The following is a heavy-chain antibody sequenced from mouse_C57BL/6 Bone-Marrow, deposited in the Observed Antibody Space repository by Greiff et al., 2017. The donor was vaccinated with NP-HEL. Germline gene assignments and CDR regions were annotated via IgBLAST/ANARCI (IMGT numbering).Heavy chain of an antibody. D-gene: IGHD1-1*01. CDR2: IHPNSGST. J-gene: IGHJ1*03. CDR1: GYTFTSYW. CDR3: ASFIYYYGSSYFDV. V-gene: IGHV1-64*01. Sequence: VQLQQPGAELVKPGASVKLSCKASGYTFTSYWMHWVKQRPGQGLEWIGMIHPNSGSTNYNEKFKSKATLTVDKSSSTAYMQLSSLTSEDSAVYYCASFIYYYGSSYFDVWGTGTTVTVSS.